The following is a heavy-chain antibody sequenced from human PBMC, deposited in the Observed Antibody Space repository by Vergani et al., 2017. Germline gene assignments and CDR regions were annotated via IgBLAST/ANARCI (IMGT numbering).Heavy chain of an antibody. CDR2: IYYSGST. Sequence: QVQLQESGPGLVKPSQTLSLTCTVSGGPISSGGYYWSWIRQHPGKGLEGIGYIYYSGSTYYNPSLKSQVTISVDTSKNPFSLKLSSVDAAHTALYYCARDYDDILTGNYYYYMDVWGKGTTVTVSS. CDR3: ARDYDDILTGNYYYYMDV. J-gene: IGHJ6*03. D-gene: IGHD3-9*01. V-gene: IGHV4-31*01. CDR1: GGPISSGGYY.